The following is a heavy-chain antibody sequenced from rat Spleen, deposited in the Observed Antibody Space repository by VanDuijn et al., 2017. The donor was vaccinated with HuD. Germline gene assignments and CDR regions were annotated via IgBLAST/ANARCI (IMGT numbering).Heavy chain of an antibody. D-gene: IGHD1-2*01. Sequence: EVQLVESGGGLVQPGRSLKLSCVASGFTFNNYWMTWIRQAPGKGLEWVASISSDGSSTYYRDSVKGRFTISRDNAKSSLYLQMGSLGSGDTATYYCATGITLVWGRGVMVSLL. V-gene: IGHV5-31*01. CDR1: GFTFNNYW. CDR2: ISSDGSST. J-gene: IGHJ2*01. CDR3: ATGITLV.